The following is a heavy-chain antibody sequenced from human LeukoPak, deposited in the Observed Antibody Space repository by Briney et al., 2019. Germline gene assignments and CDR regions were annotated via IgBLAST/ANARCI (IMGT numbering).Heavy chain of an antibody. D-gene: IGHD1-26*01. Sequence: GGSLRLSCAASGFTFSSYAMSWVRQAPGKGLEWVSAISGSGGSTYYADSVKGRFTISRDNSKNTLYLQMNSLRAEDTAVYYCAKDRHYPYYYYYMDVWGKGTTVTVSS. CDR2: ISGSGGST. V-gene: IGHV3-23*01. J-gene: IGHJ6*03. CDR3: AKDRHYPYYYYYMDV. CDR1: GFTFSSYA.